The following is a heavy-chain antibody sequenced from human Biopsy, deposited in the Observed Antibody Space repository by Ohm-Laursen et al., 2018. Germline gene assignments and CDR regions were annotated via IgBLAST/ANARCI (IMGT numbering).Heavy chain of an antibody. CDR1: GGAFTNYA. Sequence: GASVKVSCKASGGAFTNYAINWVRQAPGHGLEWMGGFITVSETAGYAERFQGRVTITADVTTTTAYMDLSGLRSEDTAVYYCVAYPSSGFFENNDDFAMDVWGQGTTVIVSS. D-gene: IGHD6-19*01. V-gene: IGHV1-69*13. CDR2: FITVSETA. J-gene: IGHJ6*02. CDR3: VAYPSSGFFENNDDFAMDV.